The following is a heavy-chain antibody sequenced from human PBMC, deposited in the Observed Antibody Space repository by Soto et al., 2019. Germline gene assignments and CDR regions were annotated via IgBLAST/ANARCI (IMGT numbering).Heavy chain of an antibody. CDR1: GVTFSNYW. CDR2: IDSDGSST. J-gene: IGHJ4*02. Sequence: GGSLRLSCAASGVTFSNYWMHWVRQITGQGLLWVSHIDSDGSSTSYADSVKGRFTITRDTSASTAYMELSSLRSEDTAVYYCARGFRNTVTTNPTTFDYWGQGTLVTVS. CDR3: ARGFRNTVTTNPTTFDY. V-gene: IGHV3-74*01. D-gene: IGHD4-17*01.